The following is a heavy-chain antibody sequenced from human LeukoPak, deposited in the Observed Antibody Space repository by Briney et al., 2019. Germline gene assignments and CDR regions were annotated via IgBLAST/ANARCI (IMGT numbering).Heavy chain of an antibody. CDR2: IWYDGSNK. Sequence: PGGSLRLSCAASGFTFSSYGMHWVRQAPGKGLEWVAVIWYDGSNKYYAASVKGRFTISRYNSKSTLYLQMNSLRAEDTAVYYCARSGIAVAGYDYWGQGTLVTVSS. J-gene: IGHJ4*02. CDR3: ARSGIAVAGYDY. V-gene: IGHV3-33*08. CDR1: GFTFSSYG. D-gene: IGHD6-19*01.